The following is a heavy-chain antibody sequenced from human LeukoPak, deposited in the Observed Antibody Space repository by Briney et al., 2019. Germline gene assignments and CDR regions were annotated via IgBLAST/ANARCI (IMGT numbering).Heavy chain of an antibody. D-gene: IGHD3-22*01. CDR2: IYYSGST. J-gene: IGHJ3*02. CDR3: ARSLYYYDSSGYYFPFDI. Sequence: SETLSLTCTVSGRPISSYHGSWLRQPPGKGLEWIGYIYYSGSTNYNPSLKSRVTISVDTSKNQFSLKLSSVTAADTAVYYCARSLYYYDSSGYYFPFDIWGQGTMVTVSS. CDR1: GRPISSYH. V-gene: IGHV4-59*13.